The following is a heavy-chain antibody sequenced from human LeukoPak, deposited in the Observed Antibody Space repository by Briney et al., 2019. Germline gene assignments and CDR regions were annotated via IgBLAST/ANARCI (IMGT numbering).Heavy chain of an antibody. J-gene: IGHJ6*03. V-gene: IGHV1-46*01. CDR3: ARERAPGGCYYFDMDV. D-gene: IGHD3-16*01. CDR2: INPSGGST. Sequence: ASVKLSCLASGYTFTSYYMHWVRQAPGQGLEWVGTINPSGGSTIYAQKFQGRVTMTRDKSTSAVYMELSSLRSEDTAVYYCARERAPGGCYYFDMDVGGKGTTVTIS. CDR1: GYTFTSYY.